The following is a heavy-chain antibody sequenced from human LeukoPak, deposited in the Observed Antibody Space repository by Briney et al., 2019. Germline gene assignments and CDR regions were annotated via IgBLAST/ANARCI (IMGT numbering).Heavy chain of an antibody. CDR1: GFTFSSYA. CDR2: ISGSGGST. Sequence: GGSLRLSCAASGFTFSSYAMSWVRQAPGKGLEWVSAISGSGGSTYYADSVKGRFTISRDNSKNTLYLQMNSLRAEDTAVYYCAKDHDSSGYYSGFPDYWGQGTLVTVSS. V-gene: IGHV3-23*01. J-gene: IGHJ4*02. D-gene: IGHD3-22*01. CDR3: AKDHDSSGYYSGFPDY.